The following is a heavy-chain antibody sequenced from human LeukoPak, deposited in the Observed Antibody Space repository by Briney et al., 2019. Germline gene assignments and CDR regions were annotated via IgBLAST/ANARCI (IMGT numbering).Heavy chain of an antibody. CDR3: AKVLTQYYDSSGYYGV. Sequence: GGSLRLSCAASGFTFSSYTMNWVRQAPGKGLEWVSAISGSGGSTYYADSVKGRFTISRDNSKNTLYLQMNSLRAEHTAVYYCAKVLTQYYDSSGYYGVWGQGTLVTVSS. CDR2: ISGSGGST. D-gene: IGHD3-22*01. V-gene: IGHV3-23*01. CDR1: GFTFSSYT. J-gene: IGHJ4*02.